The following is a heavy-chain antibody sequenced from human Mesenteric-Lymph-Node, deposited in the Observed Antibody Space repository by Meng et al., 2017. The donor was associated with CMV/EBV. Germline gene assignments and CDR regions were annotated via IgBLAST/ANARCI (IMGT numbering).Heavy chain of an antibody. Sequence: TCTVSGGSISSGGYYWSWVRQRPGKGLEWIGYIHYSGSTYYNPSLKSRVTMSVDKSKNQFSLKLASVTAADTAVYYCARDDRLRPFDYWGQGTLVTVSS. V-gene: IGHV4-31*03. J-gene: IGHJ4*02. CDR1: GGSISSGGYY. D-gene: IGHD5-12*01. CDR2: IHYSGST. CDR3: ARDDRLRPFDY.